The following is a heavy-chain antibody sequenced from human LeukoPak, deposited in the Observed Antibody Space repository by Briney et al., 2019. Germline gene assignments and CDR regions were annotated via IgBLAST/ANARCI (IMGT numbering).Heavy chain of an antibody. D-gene: IGHD6-13*01. J-gene: IGHJ4*01. V-gene: IGHV3-30*18. Sequence: GRSLRLSCAASGFTFSSYGMHWVRQAPGKGLEWLAVISYDGFKKYYADSVKGRFTISRDNSKNTLYLQMNSPRVEDTAVYFCAKDPAYSSRWYFDYWGQGTLVTVSS. CDR2: ISYDGFKK. CDR1: GFTFSSYG. CDR3: AKDPAYSSRWYFDY.